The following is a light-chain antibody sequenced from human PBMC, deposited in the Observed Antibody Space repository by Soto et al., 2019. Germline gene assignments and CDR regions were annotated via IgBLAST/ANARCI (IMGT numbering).Light chain of an antibody. CDR1: QDIINY. CDR3: PHYDNATLT. V-gene: IGKV1-33*01. J-gene: IGKJ4*01. Sequence: DIQMTQSPSSLSASIGDRVTITCQARQDIINYLNWYQQKRVKSPKLLIYHASNLATEVPFRFSGRRSATSYTFTISSLPPADIPTYYCPHYDNATLTDSGETEVRIK. CDR2: HAS.